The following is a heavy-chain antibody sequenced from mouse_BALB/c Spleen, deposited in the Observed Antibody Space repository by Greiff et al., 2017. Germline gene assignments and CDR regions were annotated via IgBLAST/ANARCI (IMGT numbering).Heavy chain of an antibody. D-gene: IGHD2-4*01. CDR1: GYAFSSYW. CDR2: IYPGDGAT. J-gene: IGHJ4*01. Sequence: QVQLQQSGAELVRPGSSVKISCKASGYAFSSYWMHWVKQRPGQGLEWIGQIYPGDGATNYNGKFKGKATLTADKSSSTAYMQLSSLTSEDSAVYFCTQVLRQTPMDYWGQGTSVTVSS. V-gene: IGHV1-80*01. CDR3: TQVLRQTPMDY.